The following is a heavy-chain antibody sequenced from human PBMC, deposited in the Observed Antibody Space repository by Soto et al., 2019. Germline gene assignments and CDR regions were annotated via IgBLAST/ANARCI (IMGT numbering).Heavy chain of an antibody. Sequence: EVQLVESGGGLVQPGGSLRLSCAASGFIFSNSGMSWVRQAPGKGLEWVAYISSSSGTIRYADSVKGRFAISRDNAKNSLFLQMNSLRDEDTAVYYCARDRGGAGATDYWGQGTLVTVSS. CDR3: ARDRGGAGATDY. CDR1: GFIFSNSG. D-gene: IGHD1-26*01. CDR2: ISSSSGTI. V-gene: IGHV3-48*02. J-gene: IGHJ4*02.